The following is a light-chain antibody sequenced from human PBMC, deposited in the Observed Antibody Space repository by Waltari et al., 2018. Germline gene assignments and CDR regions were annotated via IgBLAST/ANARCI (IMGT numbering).Light chain of an antibody. CDR2: DVS. J-gene: IGLJ3*02. V-gene: IGLV2-11*01. CDR1: SSDVGGYNY. CDR3: CAYAGSYTWV. Sequence: QSALTQPRSVSGSPGQSVTISCTGTSSDVGGYNYVSWYQQHPGKAPKLMIYDVSKRPSGVPDRFSGSKSGYTASLTISRLQAEDEADYYCCAYAGSYTWVFGGGTKLTVL.